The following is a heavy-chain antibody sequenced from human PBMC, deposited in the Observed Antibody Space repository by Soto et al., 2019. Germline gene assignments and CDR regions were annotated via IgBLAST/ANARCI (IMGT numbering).Heavy chain of an antibody. CDR3: ARHWPGSVRWLRSPLFY. V-gene: IGHV4-39*01. D-gene: IGHD5-12*01. CDR1: GGSISSSSYY. CDR2: IYYSGST. Sequence: QLQLQESGPGLVKPSETLSLTCTVSGGSISSSSYYWGWIRQPPGKGLEWIGSIYYSGSTYYNPSLKSRFTRSVDTSKNQFSLKLSSVTAADTAVYYCARHWPGSVRWLRSPLFYWGQGTLVTVSS. J-gene: IGHJ4*02.